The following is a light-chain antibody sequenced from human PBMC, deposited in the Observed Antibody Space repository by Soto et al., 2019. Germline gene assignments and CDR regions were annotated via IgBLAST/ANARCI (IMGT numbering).Light chain of an antibody. CDR2: DAS. V-gene: IGKV3-11*01. CDR3: QQRSNCPPVT. CDR1: QSVSSS. J-gene: IGKJ4*01. Sequence: EIVLTQSPATLSLSPGERATLSCRASQSVSSSLALYQQKPGQAPRLLIYDASNRATGIPARFSGSGSGTDLTLASSSLEPEDFYSYYCQQRSNCPPVTFGGGTKMEFK.